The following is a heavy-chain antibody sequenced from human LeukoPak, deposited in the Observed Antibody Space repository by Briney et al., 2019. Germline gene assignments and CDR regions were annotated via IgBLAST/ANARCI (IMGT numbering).Heavy chain of an antibody. Sequence: PSETLSLTCTVSGGSISSYYWSWIRQPPGKGLEWIGYIYYSGSTNYNPSLKSRVTISVDTSKNQFSLKLSSVTAADTAVYYCARVGWAVNWFDPWGQGTLVTVSS. D-gene: IGHD6-19*01. V-gene: IGHV4-59*12. J-gene: IGHJ5*02. CDR3: ARVGWAVNWFDP. CDR1: GGSISSYY. CDR2: IYYSGST.